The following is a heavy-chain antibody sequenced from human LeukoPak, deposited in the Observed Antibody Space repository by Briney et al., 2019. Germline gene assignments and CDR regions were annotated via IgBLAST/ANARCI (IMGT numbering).Heavy chain of an antibody. J-gene: IGHJ3*02. CDR2: IIPIFGTA. Sequence: ASVKVSCKASGGTFSSYAISRVRQAPGQGLEWMGGIIPIFGTAKYAQKFQGRVTITADESTSTAYMELSSLRSEDTAVYYCATTYYYDRWGRAFDIWGQGTMVTVSS. V-gene: IGHV1-69*13. CDR1: GGTFSSYA. CDR3: ATTYYYDRWGRAFDI. D-gene: IGHD3-22*01.